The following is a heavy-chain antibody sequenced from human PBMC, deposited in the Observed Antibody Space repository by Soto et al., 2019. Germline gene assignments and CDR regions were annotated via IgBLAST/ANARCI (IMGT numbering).Heavy chain of an antibody. V-gene: IGHV1-18*01. CDR3: ARDTESGSGYLSGVYYYGMDV. D-gene: IGHD3-3*01. CDR1: GYTFTSYG. J-gene: IGHJ6*02. CDR2: ISAYNGNT. Sequence: GASVKVSCKASGYTFTSYGTSWVRQAPGQGLEWMGWISAYNGNTNYAQKLQGRVTMTTDTSTSTAYMELRSLRSDDTAVYYCARDTESGSGYLSGVYYYGMDVWGQGTTVTVSS.